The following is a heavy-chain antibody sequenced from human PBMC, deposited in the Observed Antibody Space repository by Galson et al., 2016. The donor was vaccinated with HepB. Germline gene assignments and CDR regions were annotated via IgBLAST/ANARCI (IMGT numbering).Heavy chain of an antibody. CDR3: ARVRYASLVVPGNPIDY. J-gene: IGHJ4*02. V-gene: IGHV3-48*03. CDR1: GFTFSRYE. CDR2: ISSSGTTI. Sequence: SLRLSCAASGFTFSRYEMNWVRQAPGKGLEWVSYISSSGTTIYYADSVKGRFTISRDDSKYTLSLQMISLRPEDTAVYFCARVRYASLVVPGNPIDYWGQGALVTVSS. D-gene: IGHD2-21*02.